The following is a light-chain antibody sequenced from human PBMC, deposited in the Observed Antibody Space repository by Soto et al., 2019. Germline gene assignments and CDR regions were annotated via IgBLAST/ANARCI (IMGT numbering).Light chain of an antibody. CDR3: QQRSNWRT. V-gene: IGKV3-11*01. J-gene: IGKJ2*01. CDR2: DAS. CDR1: QSVSSY. Sequence: EMVLPQSPATLSLSPGERATLSCRASQSVSSYLAWYQQKHGQAPRLLIYDASNRATGIPARFSGSGSGTDFTLTISSLEPEDFAVYYCQQRSNWRTFGQGTKLEIK.